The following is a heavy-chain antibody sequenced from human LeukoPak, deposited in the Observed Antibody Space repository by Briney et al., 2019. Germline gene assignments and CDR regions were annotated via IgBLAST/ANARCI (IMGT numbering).Heavy chain of an antibody. CDR3: TTWYYYDSSGYPLGFDD. Sequence: PGGSLRLSCAASGFTVSSNYMSWVRQAPGKGLEWVSVIYSGGSTYYADSVKGRFTISRDNSKTTLYLQINSLRAEDTTVYYCTTWYYYDSSGYPLGFDDCGQGSVVTV. CDR1: GFTVSSNY. D-gene: IGHD3-22*01. CDR2: IYSGGST. J-gene: IGHJ4*02. V-gene: IGHV3-53*01.